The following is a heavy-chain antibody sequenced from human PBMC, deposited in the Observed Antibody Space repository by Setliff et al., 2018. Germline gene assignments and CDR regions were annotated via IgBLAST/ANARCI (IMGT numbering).Heavy chain of an antibody. CDR1: GYTLTELS. Sequence: ASVKVSCKVSGYTLTELSMHWVRQAPGKGLEWMGGFDPEDGETIYAQKFQGRVTMTEDTSTDTAYMELSSLQYEDTAVYYCARGKWFRLDKSAWSNWFDPWGQGTLVTVSS. CDR2: FDPEDGET. V-gene: IGHV1-24*01. D-gene: IGHD5-12*01. J-gene: IGHJ5*02. CDR3: ARGKWFRLDKSAWSNWFDP.